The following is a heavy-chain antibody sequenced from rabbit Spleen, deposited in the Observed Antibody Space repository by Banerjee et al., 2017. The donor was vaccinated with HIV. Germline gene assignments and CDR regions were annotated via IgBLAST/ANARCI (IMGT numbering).Heavy chain of an antibody. CDR3: PRDNGWTVKFDL. CDR1: GVSFSISSY. V-gene: IGHV1S40*01. CDR2: IYNGDGRT. J-gene: IGHJ4*01. Sequence: QSLEESGGDLVKPGASLTLTCKASGVSFSISSYMCWVRQAPGKGLEWIACIYNGDGRTYYASWVNGRFSISKTSSTTVTLQMTSLTAADTATFFCPRDNGWTVKFDLWGPGTLVTVS. D-gene: IGHD5-1*01.